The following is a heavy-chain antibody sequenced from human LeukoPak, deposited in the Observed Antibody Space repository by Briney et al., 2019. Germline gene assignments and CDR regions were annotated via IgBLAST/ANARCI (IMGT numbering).Heavy chain of an antibody. CDR3: ARCRDGYNWESYYYYYMDV. CDR1: EYTFTGHY. J-gene: IGHJ6*03. Sequence: ASVKVSCKTSEYTFTGHYVHWVRQAPGQGLEWMGRIFPKRGHTNYARKYQGRVTITSETSIKTVHMELRGLSFDDTAVYYCARCRDGYNWESYYYYYMDVWGKGTTVTVSS. D-gene: IGHD5-24*01. V-gene: IGHV1-2*06. CDR2: IFPKRGHT.